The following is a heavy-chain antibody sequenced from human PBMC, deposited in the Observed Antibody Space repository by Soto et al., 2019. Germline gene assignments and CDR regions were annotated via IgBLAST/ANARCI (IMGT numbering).Heavy chain of an antibody. CDR1: GGYISSYY. D-gene: IGHD6-13*01. Sequence: QVQLRESGPGVVKPSETLSLTCTVSGGYISSYYWSWIRQPLGKGLEWIGYIYYGASTNYTPSVKSRVTISADTSKNQFSLKLSSVSAADTAVYYCARESSSWFDHWGQGTPVTVSS. CDR3: ARESSSWFDH. V-gene: IGHV4-59*01. J-gene: IGHJ5*02. CDR2: IYYGAST.